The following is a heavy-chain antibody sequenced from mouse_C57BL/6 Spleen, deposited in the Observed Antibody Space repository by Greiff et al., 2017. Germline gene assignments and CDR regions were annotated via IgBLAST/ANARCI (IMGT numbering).Heavy chain of an antibody. Sequence: EVMLVESGPELVKPGDSVKISCKASGYSFTGYFMNWVMQSHGKSLEWIGRINPYNGDTFYNQKFKGKATLTVDKSSSTAHMELRSLTSEDSAVYYCATDGATGYAMDYWGQGTSVTVSS. J-gene: IGHJ4*01. CDR1: GYSFTGYF. CDR3: ATDGATGYAMDY. V-gene: IGHV1-20*01. CDR2: INPYNGDT. D-gene: IGHD3-1*01.